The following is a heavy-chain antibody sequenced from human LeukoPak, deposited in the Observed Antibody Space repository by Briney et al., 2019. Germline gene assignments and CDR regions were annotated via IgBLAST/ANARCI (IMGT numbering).Heavy chain of an antibody. Sequence: GASVKVSCKASGGTFSSYAISWVRQAPGQGLEWMGGIIPIFGTANYAQKFQGRVTIAADESTSTAYVELSSLRSEDTAVYYCARVGGEMALHYFDYWGQGTLVTVSS. J-gene: IGHJ4*02. V-gene: IGHV1-69*13. CDR2: IIPIFGTA. D-gene: IGHD5-24*01. CDR1: GGTFSSYA. CDR3: ARVGGEMALHYFDY.